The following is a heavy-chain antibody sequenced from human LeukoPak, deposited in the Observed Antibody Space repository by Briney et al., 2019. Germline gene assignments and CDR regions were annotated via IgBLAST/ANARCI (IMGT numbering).Heavy chain of an antibody. Sequence: GGSLRLSCAGSGFTFSSYWVHWVRQAPGKGLVWVSRINTDGSSIIYADSVRGRFTISRDNAKSTLYLQMNSLRDEDTAVYYCARDGYCSGGICFGLDLWGQGTLVTASS. CDR2: INTDGSSI. CDR1: GFTFSSYW. CDR3: ARDGYCSGGICFGLDL. J-gene: IGHJ5*02. D-gene: IGHD2-15*01. V-gene: IGHV3-74*01.